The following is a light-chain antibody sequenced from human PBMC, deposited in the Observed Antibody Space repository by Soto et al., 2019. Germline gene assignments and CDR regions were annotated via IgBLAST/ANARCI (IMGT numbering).Light chain of an antibody. J-gene: IGKJ4*01. CDR3: QQYYTTPLT. Sequence: IVMTQSPDSLAVSLGEAATINCKSSQSVLYSSDNKNYLAWYQQKPGQPPKLLIYWASTRESGVPDRFSGSGSGTDFTLTISSLQAEDVAVHYCQQYYTTPLTFGGGTKVEVK. V-gene: IGKV4-1*01. CDR2: WAS. CDR1: QSVLYSSDNKNY.